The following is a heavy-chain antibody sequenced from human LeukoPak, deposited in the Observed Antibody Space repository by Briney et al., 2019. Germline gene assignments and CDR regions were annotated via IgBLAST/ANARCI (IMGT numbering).Heavy chain of an antibody. Sequence: SGGSLRLSCAPSGFTFSSHAMSWVRQAPGRGREWVSDISGSSDITNYADSVTGRFSISRDNSKKTLYLQINRLRGEGTALDHCALESGSYYGYFEQWGQGTLVTVSS. D-gene: IGHD1-26*01. J-gene: IGHJ1*01. CDR3: ALESGSYYGYFEQ. CDR2: ISGSSDIT. V-gene: IGHV3-23*01. CDR1: GFTFSSHA.